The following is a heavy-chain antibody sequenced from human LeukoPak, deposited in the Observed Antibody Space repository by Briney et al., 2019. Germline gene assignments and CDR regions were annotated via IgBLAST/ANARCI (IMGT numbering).Heavy chain of an antibody. J-gene: IGHJ3*02. D-gene: IGHD1-7*01. Sequence: SETLSLTCTVSGYSISSSYYWGWIRQPPGKGLEWIGSIYYSGSTYYNPSLKSRVTISVDTSKNQFSLKLSSVTAADTAVYYCARDPDRLELRGAFDIWGQGTMVTVSS. CDR3: ARDPDRLELRGAFDI. V-gene: IGHV4-38-2*02. CDR1: GYSISSSYY. CDR2: IYYSGST.